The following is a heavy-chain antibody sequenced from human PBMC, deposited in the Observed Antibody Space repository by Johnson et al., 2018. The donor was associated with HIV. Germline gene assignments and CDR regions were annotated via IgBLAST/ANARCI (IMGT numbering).Heavy chain of an antibody. CDR3: ARGSGVHSAFYI. CDR2: IATSGDT. CDR1: GFIFSSYW. D-gene: IGHD3-10*01. V-gene: IGHV3-13*01. J-gene: IGHJ3*02. Sequence: VQLVESGGGLVKPGGSLRLSCAASGFIFSSYWMNWVRQAPGKGLEWVSTIATSGDTYHPGPVKGRFTISRDNAKNSVYLQMNSQRAGDTAVYFCARGSGVHSAFYIWGQGTVVTVSS.